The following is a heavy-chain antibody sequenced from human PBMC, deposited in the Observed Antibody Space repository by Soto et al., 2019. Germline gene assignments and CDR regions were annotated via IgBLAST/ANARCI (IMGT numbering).Heavy chain of an antibody. CDR3: ARGVRPDY. CDR2: MNPNSGNI. V-gene: IGHV1-8*01. J-gene: IGHJ4*02. D-gene: IGHD6-6*01. CDR1: GYTFTDYD. Sequence: ASVKVSCKASGYTFTDYDVNWVRQATGQGLEWMGWMNPNSGNIAYAQRFQGRITMTRDTSISTAYMELSGLRDEDTAVYYCARGVRPDYWGQGILVTVSS.